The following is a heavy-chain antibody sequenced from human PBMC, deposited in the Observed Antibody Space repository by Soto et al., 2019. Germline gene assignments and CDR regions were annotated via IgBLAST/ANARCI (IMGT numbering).Heavy chain of an antibody. CDR3: ARDLSAIVVVPAATPQTWFDP. V-gene: IGHV1-18*01. Sequence: ASVKVSCKASGYTFTSYGISWVRQAPGQGLEWMGWISGYNGNTNYAQKLQGRVTMTTDTSTKTAELTLRSLRSDDTAVYYCARDLSAIVVVPAATPQTWFDPWGQGTLVTVSS. D-gene: IGHD2-2*01. CDR1: GYTFTSYG. J-gene: IGHJ5*02. CDR2: ISGYNGNT.